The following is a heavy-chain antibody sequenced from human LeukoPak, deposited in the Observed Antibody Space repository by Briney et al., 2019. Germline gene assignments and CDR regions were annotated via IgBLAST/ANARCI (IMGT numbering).Heavy chain of an antibody. J-gene: IGHJ4*02. CDR3: ARGTGYGDYPN. D-gene: IGHD4-17*01. Sequence: GSVKVSCMASGYTFTRYGISWVRQPPGQRLEWMGWIIAYNGTTNYAQKLQGRVTMTTDTSTSPAYMELRSLRSDDTAVYYCARGTGYGDYPNWGQGTLVTVSS. CDR1: GYTFTRYG. V-gene: IGHV1-18*01. CDR2: IIAYNGTT.